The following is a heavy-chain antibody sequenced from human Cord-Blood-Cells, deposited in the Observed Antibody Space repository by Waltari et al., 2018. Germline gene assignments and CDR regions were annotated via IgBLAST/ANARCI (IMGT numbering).Heavy chain of an antibody. CDR3: ATPYPSSSPGYFDL. Sequence: QVQLVQSGAEVKKPGSSVKVSCKASGGTFRSYAISWVRQAPGQGLEWMGGIIPIFGTANYAQKFQGRVTITADESTSTAYMELSSLRSEDTAVYYCATPYPSSSPGYFDLWGRGTLVTVSS. CDR2: IIPIFGTA. V-gene: IGHV1-69*01. D-gene: IGHD6-6*01. CDR1: GGTFRSYA. J-gene: IGHJ2*01.